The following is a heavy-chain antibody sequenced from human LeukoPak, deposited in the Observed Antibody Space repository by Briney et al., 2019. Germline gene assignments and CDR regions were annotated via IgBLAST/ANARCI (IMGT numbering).Heavy chain of an antibody. CDR2: IWYDGSNK. V-gene: IGHV3-33*01. D-gene: IGHD5-24*01. CDR3: ARRVREMAYAFDI. CDR1: GFTFSSYG. J-gene: IGHJ3*02. Sequence: PGRSLRLSCAASGFTFSSYGMHWVRQAPGKGLEWVAVIWYDGSNKYYADSVKGRFTISRDNSKNTLYLQMNSLRAEDTAVYYCARRVREMAYAFDIWGQGTMVTVSS.